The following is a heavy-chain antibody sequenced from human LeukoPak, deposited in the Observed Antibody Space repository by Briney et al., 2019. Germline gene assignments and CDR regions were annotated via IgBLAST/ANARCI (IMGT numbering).Heavy chain of an antibody. CDR1: GFTFSSYA. CDR3: AREMVRGVTSVDYYGMDV. V-gene: IGHV3-30*04. Sequence: GRSLRLSCAASGFTFSSYAMHWVRQAPGKGLEWVAVISYDGSNKYYADSVKGRFTISRDNSKNTLYLQMNSLRAEDTAVYYCAREMVRGVTSVDYYGMDVWGQGTLVTVSS. D-gene: IGHD3-10*01. CDR2: ISYDGSNK. J-gene: IGHJ6*02.